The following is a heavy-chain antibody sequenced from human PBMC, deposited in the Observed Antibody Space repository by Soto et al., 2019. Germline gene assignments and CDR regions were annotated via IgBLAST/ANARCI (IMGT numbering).Heavy chain of an antibody. CDR2: YNSDGTSI. J-gene: IGHJ5*02. V-gene: IGHV3-74*01. Sequence: EVQLVESGGGLVQPGGSLRLSCAASGFTFINYWMHWVRQPPGKGLAWVSRYNSDGTSISYADSVKGRFTISRDNAKNTVYLQMNSLRPEDTAVYYCARAPSSGSYLWFDPRGQGTLVTVSS. CDR1: GFTFINYW. D-gene: IGHD1-26*01. CDR3: ARAPSSGSYLWFDP.